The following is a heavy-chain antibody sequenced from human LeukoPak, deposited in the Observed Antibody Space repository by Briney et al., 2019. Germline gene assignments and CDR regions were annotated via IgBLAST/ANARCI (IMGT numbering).Heavy chain of an antibody. CDR1: GGSISSYY. CDR2: IYYSGST. J-gene: IGHJ6*02. Sequence: PSETLSLTCTVSGGSISSYYWSWIRQPPGKGLEWIGYIYYSGSTNYNPSLKSRVTISVETSKNQFSLKLSSVTAADTAVYYCARAGYYYYGMDVWGQGTTVTVSS. V-gene: IGHV4-59*01. CDR3: ARAGYYYYGMDV.